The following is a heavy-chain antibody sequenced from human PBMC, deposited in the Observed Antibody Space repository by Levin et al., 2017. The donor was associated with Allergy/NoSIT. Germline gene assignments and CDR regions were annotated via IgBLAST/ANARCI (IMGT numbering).Heavy chain of an antibody. D-gene: IGHD3-22*01. CDR2: IYPGDSHT. J-gene: IGHJ4*02. Sequence: GESLKISCQGSGYKFRSFWIGWVRQMPGKGLEWVGIIYPGDSHTTYSPSFQGHVTISVDESISTAYLQWSVLRASDTAIYYCARAADRHYYISGYYPLAYWGPGTLVTVSS. CDR1: GYKFRSFW. V-gene: IGHV5-51*01. CDR3: ARAADRHYYISGYYPLAY.